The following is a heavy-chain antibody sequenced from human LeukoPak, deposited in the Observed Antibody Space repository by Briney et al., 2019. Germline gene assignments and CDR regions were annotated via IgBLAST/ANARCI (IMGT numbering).Heavy chain of an antibody. J-gene: IGHJ4*02. Sequence: SVKVSCKASGGTFSSYAIGWVRQAPGQGLEWMGGIIPIFGTANYAQKLQGRVTITTDESTSTAYMELSSLRSEDTAVYYCARSRGAHFGVYYDSSGYIDYWGQGTLVTVSS. V-gene: IGHV1-69*05. CDR2: IIPIFGTA. CDR1: GGTFSSYA. D-gene: IGHD3-22*01. CDR3: ARSRGAHFGVYYDSSGYIDY.